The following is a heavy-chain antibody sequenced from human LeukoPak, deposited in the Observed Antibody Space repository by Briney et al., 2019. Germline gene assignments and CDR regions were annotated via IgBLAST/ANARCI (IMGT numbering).Heavy chain of an antibody. Sequence: ASVKVSCKASGGTFSSYAISWVRQAPGQGLEWMGGIIPIFGTANYAQKFQGRVTMTRDMSTSTVYMELSSLRSDDTAVYYCATTRGLWWFDPWGQGTLVTVSS. CDR1: GGTFSSYA. D-gene: IGHD3/OR15-3a*01. V-gene: IGHV1-69*05. CDR2: IIPIFGTA. CDR3: ATTRGLWWFDP. J-gene: IGHJ5*02.